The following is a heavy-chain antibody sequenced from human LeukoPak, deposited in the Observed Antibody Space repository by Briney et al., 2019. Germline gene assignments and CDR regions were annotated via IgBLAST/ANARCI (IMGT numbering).Heavy chain of an antibody. CDR3: AKVEKIVGASGDY. CDR1: GFTFSSYA. Sequence: GGSLRLSCAASGFTFSSYAMSWVRQAPGKGLEWDSAISGSGGSTYYADSVKGRFTISRDNSKNTLYLQMNSLRAEDTAVYYCAKVEKIVGASGDYWGQGTLVTVSS. D-gene: IGHD1-26*01. J-gene: IGHJ4*02. V-gene: IGHV3-23*01. CDR2: ISGSGGST.